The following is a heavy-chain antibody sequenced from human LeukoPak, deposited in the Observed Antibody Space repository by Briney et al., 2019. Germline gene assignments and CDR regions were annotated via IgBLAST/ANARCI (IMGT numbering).Heavy chain of an antibody. D-gene: IGHD4-17*01. CDR2: IKQDGSEK. CDR3: ARDLYGDYSPFDY. Sequence: GGSLRLSCAASGFTFSDYWMSWVRQAPGKGLEWVANIKQDGSEKHYVDSVKGRFAISRDNAKNSLYLQMNSLRAEDTAVYYCARDLYGDYSPFDYWDQGTLVTVSS. V-gene: IGHV3-7*04. CDR1: GFTFSDYW. J-gene: IGHJ4*02.